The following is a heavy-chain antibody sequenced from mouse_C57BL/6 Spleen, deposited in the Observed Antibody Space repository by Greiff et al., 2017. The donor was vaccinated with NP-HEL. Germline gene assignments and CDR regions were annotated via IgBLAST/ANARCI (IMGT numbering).Heavy chain of an antibody. CDR2: IDPETGGT. Sequence: QVHVKQSGAELVRPGASVTLSCKASGYTFTDYEMHWVKQTPVHGLEWIGAIDPETGGTAYNQKFKGKAILTADKSSSTAYMELRSLTSEDSAVYYCTRCDTTVVARDYYAMDYWGQGTSVTVSS. CDR3: TRCDTTVVARDYYAMDY. D-gene: IGHD1-1*01. J-gene: IGHJ4*01. V-gene: IGHV1-15*01. CDR1: GYTFTDYE.